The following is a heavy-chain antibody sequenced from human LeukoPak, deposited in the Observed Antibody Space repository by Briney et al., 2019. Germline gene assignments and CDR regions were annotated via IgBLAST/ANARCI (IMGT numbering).Heavy chain of an antibody. CDR3: ARGYCSGRSCYMWYSDY. CDR1: GFAVSNNC. D-gene: IGHD2-15*01. J-gene: IGHJ4*02. CDR2: IYKDGST. Sequence: GGSLRLSCAASGFAVSNNCMTWVRQAPGKGLEWVSVIYKDGSTYYADSVKGRFTISRDNSKNTVYLQMNSLRAEDTAVYYCARGYCSGRSCYMWYSDYWGQGTLVTVSS. V-gene: IGHV3-53*01.